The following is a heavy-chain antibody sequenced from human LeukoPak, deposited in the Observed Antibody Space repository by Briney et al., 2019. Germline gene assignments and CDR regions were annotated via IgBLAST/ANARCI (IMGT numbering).Heavy chain of an antibody. CDR3: SRGKDSSGHYFPDY. CDR2: SRNKANSYTT. Sequence: GGSLRLSCTTSGFNFRAYWMDWVRQAPGKGLEWVGRSRNKANSYTTEYAASVKGRFTISRDDSKNSVSLQMNSLETEDTAVYYCSRGKDSSGHYFPDYWGQGTLVTVSS. D-gene: IGHD3-22*01. J-gene: IGHJ4*02. CDR1: GFNFRAYW. V-gene: IGHV3-72*01.